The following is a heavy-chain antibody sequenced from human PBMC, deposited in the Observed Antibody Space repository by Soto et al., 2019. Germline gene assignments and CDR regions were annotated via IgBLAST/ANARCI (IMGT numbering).Heavy chain of an antibody. Sequence: QVQLQESGPGLVKPSGTLSLTCAVSSDSISSGNWWTWVRQPPGKGLEWIGEIYHSGSTNYNPSLESRVTISGAKSKNQFSLSLNPVTAADTAMYYCARRMAAAGDWYFDPWGRGTLVAVSS. CDR1: SDSISSGNW. CDR3: ARRMAAAGDWYFDP. D-gene: IGHD6-13*01. J-gene: IGHJ2*01. CDR2: IYHSGST. V-gene: IGHV4-4*02.